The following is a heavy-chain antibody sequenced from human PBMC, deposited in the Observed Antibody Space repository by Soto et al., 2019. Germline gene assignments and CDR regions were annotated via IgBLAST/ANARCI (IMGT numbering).Heavy chain of an antibody. CDR2: ISHSGST. CDR1: VGDINSGGFT. Sequence: SSETLSLTCSFSVGDINSGGFTCTWIRQHAWKGLEWLGYISHSGSTDYNPSLKSRLSISGDTSKNHFSLTLTSVTAADAAVYYFETIGVSVYLGGWGKGAPGKVSS. J-gene: IGHJ6*03. D-gene: IGHD6-13*01. CDR3: ETIGVSVYLGG. V-gene: IGHV4-31*03.